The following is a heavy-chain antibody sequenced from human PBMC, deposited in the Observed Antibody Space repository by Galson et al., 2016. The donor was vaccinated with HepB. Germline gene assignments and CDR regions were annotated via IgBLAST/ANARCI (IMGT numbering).Heavy chain of an antibody. CDR1: GFTFSSYS. CDR3: ARDYYAPDFDY. V-gene: IGHV3-21*01. J-gene: IGHJ4*02. CDR2: ISSSGSYI. Sequence: SLRLSCAASGFTFSSYSMNWVRQAPEKGLEWVSSISSSGSYIYYADSVKGRFTISKDNAKSSLYLQMTSLRAEDTAVHYSARDYYAPDFDYWGQGTLVTVSS. D-gene: IGHD3-10*01.